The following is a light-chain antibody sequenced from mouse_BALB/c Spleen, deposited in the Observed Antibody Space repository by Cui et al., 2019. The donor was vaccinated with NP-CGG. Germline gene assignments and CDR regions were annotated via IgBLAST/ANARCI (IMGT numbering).Light chain of an antibody. J-gene: IGLJ1*01. V-gene: IGLV1*01. Sequence: QAVVTQESALTTSPGESATLPCRSSYRVVTTSNYADWVQEKPDHLFTGLIGGTNNRAPGVPARFSGSLIGDKAALTITGAQTEDEAIYFCALWYSNHWVFGGGTKLTVL. CDR1: YRVVTTSNY. CDR2: GTN. CDR3: ALWYSNHWV.